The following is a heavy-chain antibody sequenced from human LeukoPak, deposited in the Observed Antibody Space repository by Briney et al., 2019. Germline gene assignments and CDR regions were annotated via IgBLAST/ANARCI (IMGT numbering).Heavy chain of an antibody. V-gene: IGHV3-7*01. CDR1: EFSVGSNY. CDR3: ARDSQPRLRVAAFDY. CDR2: IKQDGSEK. D-gene: IGHD2-8*02. J-gene: IGHJ4*02. Sequence: GGSLRLSCAASEFSVGSNYMTWVRQAPGKGLEWVANIKQDGSEKYYVDSVKGRFTISRDNAKNSLYLQMNSLRAEDTAVYYCARDSQPRLRVAAFDYWGQGTLVTVSS.